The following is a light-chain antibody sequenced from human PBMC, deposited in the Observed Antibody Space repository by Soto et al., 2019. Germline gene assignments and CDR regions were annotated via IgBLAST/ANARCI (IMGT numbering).Light chain of an antibody. Sequence: EIVMTQSPATLSVSPGERATLSCRASQSVSNNLAWYQKKPGQAPRLLIYGASTRATGIPARFSGSGSGTEFTLTISSLQSEDSAVYYCQQYNNWWTFGQGTRVEIK. CDR2: GAS. CDR3: QQYNNWWT. V-gene: IGKV3-15*01. CDR1: QSVSNN. J-gene: IGKJ1*01.